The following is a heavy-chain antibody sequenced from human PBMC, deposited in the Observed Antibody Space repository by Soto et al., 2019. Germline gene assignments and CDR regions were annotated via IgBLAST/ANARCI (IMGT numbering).Heavy chain of an antibody. J-gene: IGHJ4*02. V-gene: IGHV3-30*18. D-gene: IGHD6-13*01. CDR2: ISYDGSNK. CDR1: GFTFSSYG. Sequence: GGSLRLSCAASGFTFSSYGMHWVRQAPGKGLEWVAVISYDGSNKYYADSVKGRFTISRDNSKNTLYLQMNSLRAEDTAVYYCAKDNLAAAGYLDYWGQGTLVTVSS. CDR3: AKDNLAAAGYLDY.